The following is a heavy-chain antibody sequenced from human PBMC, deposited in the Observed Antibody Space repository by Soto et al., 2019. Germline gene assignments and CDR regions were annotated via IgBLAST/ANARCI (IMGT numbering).Heavy chain of an antibody. CDR3: ARRVGDYDILTGPFDP. CDR2: INPNSGGT. Sequence: QVQLVQSGAEVKKPGASVKVSCKASGYTFTGYYMHWVRQAPGQGLEWMGWINPNSGGTNYAQKFRGRVTMTRDTSISTAYMELSRLRSDDTAVYYCARRVGDYDILTGPFDPWGQGTLVTVSS. J-gene: IGHJ5*02. D-gene: IGHD3-9*01. CDR1: GYTFTGYY. V-gene: IGHV1-2*02.